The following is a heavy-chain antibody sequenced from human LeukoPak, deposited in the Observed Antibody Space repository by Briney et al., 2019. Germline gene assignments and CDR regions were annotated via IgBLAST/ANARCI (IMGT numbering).Heavy chain of an antibody. CDR2: ISAYNGDT. Sequence: GASVKVSFKASGYTFSTYGISWVRQAPGQGLEWMGWISAYNGDTHYAQNFQGRVTMTTDTSKSTAYMELRSLRSDDTALYYCARIGISARGTNFHHWGQGTLVTVSS. CDR3: ARIGISARGTNFHH. V-gene: IGHV1-18*04. CDR1: GYTFSTYG. D-gene: IGHD6-13*01. J-gene: IGHJ1*01.